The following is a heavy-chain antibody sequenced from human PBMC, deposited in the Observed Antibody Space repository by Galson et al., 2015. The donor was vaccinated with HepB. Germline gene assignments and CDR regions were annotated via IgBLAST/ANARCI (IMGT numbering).Heavy chain of an antibody. V-gene: IGHV3-23*01. CDR1: GITFSDYY. D-gene: IGHD3-22*01. J-gene: IGHJ4*02. CDR2: ISTDGGGA. CDR3: AKDCFTTCRFDY. Sequence: SLRLSCAAPGITFSDYYMSWIRQAPGKGLEWVSIISTDGGGADYADSVKGRFIISRDNSRNMLYLQMNSLRVEDTALYYCAKDCFTTCRFDYWGQGTLVTVSS.